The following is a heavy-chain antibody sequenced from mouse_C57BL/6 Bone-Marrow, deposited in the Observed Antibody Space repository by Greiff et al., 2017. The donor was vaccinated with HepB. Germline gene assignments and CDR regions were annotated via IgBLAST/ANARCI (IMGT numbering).Heavy chain of an antibody. D-gene: IGHD1-1*01. Sequence: EVHLVESGGDLVKPGGSLKLSCAASGFTFSSYGMSWVRQTPDKRLEWVATISSGGSYTYYPDSVKGRFTISRDNAKNTLYLQMSSLKSEDTAMYYCARHESSFAYWGQGTLVTVSA. CDR2: ISSGGSYT. CDR1: GFTFSSYG. CDR3: ARHESSFAY. J-gene: IGHJ3*01. V-gene: IGHV5-6*01.